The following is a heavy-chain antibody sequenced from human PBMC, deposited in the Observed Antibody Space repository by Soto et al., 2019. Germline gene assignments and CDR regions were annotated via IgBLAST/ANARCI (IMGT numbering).Heavy chain of an antibody. Sequence: LKISCQGSGYSFGAYWIAWVRQMPGKGLEWMGIIFPGDSDTRYRPSFQGQVTISVDKSINTAYLQWSSLKTSDTAMYFCARRGIIGTPPDYWGQGTQVTVSS. CDR2: IFPGDSDT. CDR1: GYSFGAYW. D-gene: IGHD2-15*01. J-gene: IGHJ4*02. V-gene: IGHV5-51*01. CDR3: ARRGIIGTPPDY.